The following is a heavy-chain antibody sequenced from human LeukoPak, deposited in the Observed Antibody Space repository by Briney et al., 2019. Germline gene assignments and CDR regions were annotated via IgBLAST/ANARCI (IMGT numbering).Heavy chain of an antibody. CDR2: IIGSSGST. J-gene: IGHJ4*02. D-gene: IGHD5-12*01. CDR3: AKGGYDYVEMGYFDY. CDR1: GFIFTNYA. V-gene: IGHV3-23*01. Sequence: GALRLSCAVSGFIFTNYAMSWVRQAPGKGLEWVSVIIGSSGSTFYADSVKGRFTISRDKSKNTLYLKMNSLRGEDTAVYYCAKGGYDYVEMGYFDYWGQGTLVTVSS.